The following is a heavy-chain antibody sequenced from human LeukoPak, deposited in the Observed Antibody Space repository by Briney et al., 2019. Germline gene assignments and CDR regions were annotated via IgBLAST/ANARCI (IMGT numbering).Heavy chain of an antibody. CDR2: IIPIFGTA. J-gene: IGHJ5*02. CDR1: GGTFSSYA. D-gene: IGHD2-2*02. CDR3: ARGGDYCSSTRCYTVSWFDP. V-gene: IGHV1-69*05. Sequence: ASVKVSCKASGGTFSSYAISWVRQAPGQGLEWMGGIIPIFGTANYAQKFQGRVTITTDESTSTAYMELSSLRSEDTAVYYCARGGDYCSSTRCYTVSWFDPWGQGTLVTVSS.